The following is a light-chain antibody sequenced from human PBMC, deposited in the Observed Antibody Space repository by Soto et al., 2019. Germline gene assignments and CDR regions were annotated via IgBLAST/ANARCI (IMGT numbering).Light chain of an antibody. CDR2: GNN. CDR3: QSSDGRLTPFF. V-gene: IGLV1-40*01. CDR1: SSNIGTGYD. J-gene: IGLJ1*01. Sequence: QSALTQPPLVSGAPGQRVTISCTGSSSNIGTGYDVHWYQQLPGGAPRLLIYGNNNRPSGVPDRFSGSKSGTSASLAIAELKAGNEAFFFCQSSDGRLTPFFFGGGTKVTVL.